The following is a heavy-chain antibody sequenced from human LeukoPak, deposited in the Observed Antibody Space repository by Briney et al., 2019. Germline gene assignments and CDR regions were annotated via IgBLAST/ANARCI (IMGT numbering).Heavy chain of an antibody. J-gene: IGHJ4*02. CDR1: GGSFSGYY. D-gene: IGHD3-3*01. Sequence: PSETLSLTCAVYGGSFSGYYWSWIRQPPGKGLEWIGEINHSGSTNYNPSLKSRVTISVDTSKNQFSLKLSSVTAADTAVYYCARVWSSVFWRSYFFDYWGQGTLVTVSS. V-gene: IGHV4-34*01. CDR3: ARVWSSVFWRSYFFDY. CDR2: INHSGST.